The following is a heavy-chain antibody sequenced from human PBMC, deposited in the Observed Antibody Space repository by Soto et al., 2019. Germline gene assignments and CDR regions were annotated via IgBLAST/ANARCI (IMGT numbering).Heavy chain of an antibody. CDR3: AKESGGSSAYYIDC. D-gene: IGHD6-19*01. CDR1: GFTFSNYA. J-gene: IGHJ4*02. CDR2: ISGGGSRT. V-gene: IGHV3-23*01. Sequence: EVQLLESGGGLVQPGESLTLSCAASGFTFSNYAMNWVRQAPGKGLEWVSGISGGGSRTYYADSVKGRFTISRDNSMNTRYVQLNSLTAGDTAVYYCAKESGGSSAYYIDCWGQGTLVTVSS.